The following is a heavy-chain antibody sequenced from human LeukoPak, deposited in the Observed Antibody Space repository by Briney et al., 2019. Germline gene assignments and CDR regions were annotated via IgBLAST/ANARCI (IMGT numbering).Heavy chain of an antibody. CDR1: GFTFSSYV. J-gene: IGHJ4*02. V-gene: IGHV3-23*01. CDR3: AKDFED. CDR2: ITSGGST. Sequence: GGSLRLSCAASGFTFSSYVMTWVRQAPGRGLEWVSSITSGGSTYYADSVKGRFTISRDYSKNTLYLQMNSLRAEDTAVYFCAKDFEDWGQGTLVTVSS.